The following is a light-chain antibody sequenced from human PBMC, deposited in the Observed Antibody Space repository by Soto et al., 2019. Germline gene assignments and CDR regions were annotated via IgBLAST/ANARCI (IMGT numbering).Light chain of an antibody. CDR3: SSYPSTISNV. CDR2: EVS. J-gene: IGLJ1*01. CDR1: SSDVGGYNY. Sequence: SALTQPASVSGSPGQSITISCTGTSSDVGGYNYVSWYQQHPGKAPKLMIYEVSNRPSGVSNRFSGSKSGNTASLTISGLQADDDDCYCCSSYPSTISNVF. V-gene: IGLV2-14*01.